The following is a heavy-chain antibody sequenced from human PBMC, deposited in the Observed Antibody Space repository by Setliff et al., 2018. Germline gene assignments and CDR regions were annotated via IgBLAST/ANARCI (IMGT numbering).Heavy chain of an antibody. J-gene: IGHJ6*02. Sequence: ASVKVSCKASGYTFTSYDINWVRQATGQGLEWMGWMNPNSGNTGYAQKFQGRVTMTTNTSINTAYMELSSLRFEDTAFYYCARGAVLGVVNNYYYGMDVWGQGTTVTVSS. CDR1: GYTFTSYD. D-gene: IGHD3-3*01. CDR3: ARGAVLGVVNNYYYGMDV. V-gene: IGHV1-8*02. CDR2: MNPNSGNT.